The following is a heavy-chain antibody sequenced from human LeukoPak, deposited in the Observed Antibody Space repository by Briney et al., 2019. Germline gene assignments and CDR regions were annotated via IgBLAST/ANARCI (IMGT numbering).Heavy chain of an antibody. J-gene: IGHJ5*02. CDR3: ARDGGSPPPHYDFWSGQRSAGWFDP. CDR2: ISDIGSI. D-gene: IGHD3-3*01. Sequence: NPSETLSLTCTVSGGSISSYYWSWIRQPPGKGLEWIAYISDIGSINYNPSLKSRVTISLDTSKNQFSLKLSSVTAADTAVYYCARDGGSPPPHYDFWSGQRSAGWFDPWGQGTLVTVSS. V-gene: IGHV4-59*12. CDR1: GGSISSYY.